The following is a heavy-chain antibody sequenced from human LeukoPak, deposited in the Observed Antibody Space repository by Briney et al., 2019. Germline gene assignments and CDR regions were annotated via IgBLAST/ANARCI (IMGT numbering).Heavy chain of an antibody. CDR3: ARYSGSQGWFDP. Sequence: SETLSLTCAVSGSSISSNNWWGWIRQPPGKGLEWIGYIYYSGNTDYNPSLKSRVTMSVDTSKNQFSLKLRSVTAVDTAVYYCARYSGSQGWFDPWGQGILVTVSS. V-gene: IGHV4-28*01. D-gene: IGHD1-26*01. CDR1: GSSISSNNW. J-gene: IGHJ5*02. CDR2: IYYSGNT.